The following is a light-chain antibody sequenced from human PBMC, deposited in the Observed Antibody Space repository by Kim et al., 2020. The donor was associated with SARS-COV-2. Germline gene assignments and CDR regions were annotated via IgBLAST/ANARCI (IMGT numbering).Light chain of an antibody. V-gene: IGLV4-69*01. CDR3: QTWGTGMNWV. Sequence: SVKLTCTRSSGHSSYAIAWHQQQPEKSPRYLMKLNSDGSHSKGDGIPDRFSGSSSGAERYLTISSLQSEDEADYYCQTWGTGMNWVFGGGTQLTVL. CDR2: LNSDGSH. J-gene: IGLJ3*02. CDR1: SGHSSYA.